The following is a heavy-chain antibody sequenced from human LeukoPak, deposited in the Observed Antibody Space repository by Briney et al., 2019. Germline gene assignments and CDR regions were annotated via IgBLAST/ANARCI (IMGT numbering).Heavy chain of an antibody. V-gene: IGHV3-48*01. CDR3: AKTLSSGWSGKYYFDY. J-gene: IGHJ4*02. D-gene: IGHD6-19*01. CDR2: IYSSDTT. CDR1: GFTFSGYA. Sequence: GGSLRLSCAASGFTFSGYAMNWVRQAPGKGLEWVSHIYSSDTTYADSVKGRFTISRDNAKNSLYLQMNSLRAEDTAVYYCAKTLSSGWSGKYYFDYWGQGTLVSVSS.